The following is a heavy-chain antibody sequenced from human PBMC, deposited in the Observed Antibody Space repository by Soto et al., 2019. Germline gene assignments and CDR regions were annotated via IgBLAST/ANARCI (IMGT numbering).Heavy chain of an antibody. D-gene: IGHD2-15*01. J-gene: IGHJ4*02. Sequence: EVQLVESGGGLIQPGGSLRLSCAASGFAVSSSYMSWVRQAPGKGLEWVSVIYTGGATYYADSVKGRFTISRDDSKNTLYLQMNSLRAEDTAVYYCARGNTVVTAGYYWGQGALVTVSS. CDR2: IYTGGAT. CDR3: ARGNTVVTAGYY. V-gene: IGHV3-53*01. CDR1: GFAVSSSY.